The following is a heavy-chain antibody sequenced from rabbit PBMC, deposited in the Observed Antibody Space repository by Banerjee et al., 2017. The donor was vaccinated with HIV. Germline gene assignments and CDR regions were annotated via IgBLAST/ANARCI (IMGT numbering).Heavy chain of an antibody. J-gene: IGHJ4*01. V-gene: IGHV1S45*01. CDR1: GFDFSTYG. CDR2: IYAGSNGST. Sequence: QEQLEESGGGLVTPGGNLTLTCTASGFDFSTYGVSWVRQAPGKGLEWIACIYAGSNGSTYYASWAKGRFTISKTSSTTVTLQMTSLTAADTATYFCARDLAGVIGWNFNLWGQGTL. D-gene: IGHD4-1*01. CDR3: ARDLAGVIGWNFNL.